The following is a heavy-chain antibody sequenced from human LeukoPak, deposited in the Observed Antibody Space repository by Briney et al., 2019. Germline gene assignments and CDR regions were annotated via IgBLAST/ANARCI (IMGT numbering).Heavy chain of an antibody. CDR3: ARGGVISGWYRVPHGWFDP. J-gene: IGHJ5*02. D-gene: IGHD6-19*01. CDR1: GGSISSYY. CDR2: IYYSGST. V-gene: IGHV4-59*01. Sequence: KPSETLSLTCTVSGGSISSYYWSWIRQPPGKGLEWIGYIYYSGSTNYNPSLRSRVTISVDTSKNQFSLKLSSVTAADTAVYYCARGGVISGWYRVPHGWFDPWGQGTLVTVSS.